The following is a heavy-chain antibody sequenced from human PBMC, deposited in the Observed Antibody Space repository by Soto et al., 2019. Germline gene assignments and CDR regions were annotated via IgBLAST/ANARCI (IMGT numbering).Heavy chain of an antibody. V-gene: IGHV1-69*01. CDR3: ARDGGRHSGGIDY. CDR1: GGTFSSYS. CDR2: LIPIFGTA. J-gene: IGHJ4*02. D-gene: IGHD1-26*01. Sequence: QVQLVQSGAEVKKPGSSVKVSCKASGGTFSSYSINWVRQAPGQGLEWMGELIPIFGTANYAQKFQCRVTITADESTGTAYMELSSLRSEDTAVYYCARDGGRHSGGIDYWGQGTLVTVSS.